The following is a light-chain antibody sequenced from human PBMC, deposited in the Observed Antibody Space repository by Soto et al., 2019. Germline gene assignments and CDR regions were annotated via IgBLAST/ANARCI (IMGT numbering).Light chain of an antibody. J-gene: IGLJ1*01. CDR1: NSDVGGYNY. Sequence: QSALTQPPSASGSPGQSVTISCTGTNSDVGGYNYVSWYQHHPGKAPKLIIYEVDERPSGVPDRFSGSKSGNTASLTVSGLQAEDEADYYCSSYVGSNNFPYVFGTGTKLTVL. CDR3: SSYVGSNNFPYV. V-gene: IGLV2-8*01. CDR2: EVD.